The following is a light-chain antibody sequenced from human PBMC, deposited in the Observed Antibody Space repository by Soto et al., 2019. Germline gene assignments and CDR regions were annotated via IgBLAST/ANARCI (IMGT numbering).Light chain of an antibody. Sequence: QSALTKPASVSGSAGQSITISCTGTSSNVGGYDYVSWYQQHPGTAPKVMIYEVRYRPSGVSNRFSGSKSGNTASLTISGLQAEDEADYYCSSFTSSGTYVFGTGTKLTVL. V-gene: IGLV2-14*01. J-gene: IGLJ1*01. CDR1: SSNVGGYDY. CDR3: SSFTSSGTYV. CDR2: EVR.